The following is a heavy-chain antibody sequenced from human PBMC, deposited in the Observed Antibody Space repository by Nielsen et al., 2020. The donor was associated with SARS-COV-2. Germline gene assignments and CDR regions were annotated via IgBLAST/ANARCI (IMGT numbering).Heavy chain of an antibody. D-gene: IGHD3-10*01. V-gene: IGHV4-59*01. CDR2: IYYSGST. CDR3: ARAYYYGSGSYYPLLDY. J-gene: IGHJ4*02. CDR1: GGSISSYY. Sequence: SETLSLTCTVSGGSISSYYWSWIRQPPGKGLEWIGYIYYSGSTNYNPSLKSRVTISVDTSKNQFSLKLSSVTAADTAVYYCARAYYYGSGSYYPLLDYWGQGTLVTVSS.